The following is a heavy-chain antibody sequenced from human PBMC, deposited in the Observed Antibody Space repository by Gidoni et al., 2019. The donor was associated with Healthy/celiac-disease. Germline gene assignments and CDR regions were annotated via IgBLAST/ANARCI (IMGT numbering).Heavy chain of an antibody. D-gene: IGHD6-19*01. V-gene: IGHV3-15*01. CDR3: TTENLRLVTYYYYMDV. Sequence: EVQLVESGGGLVKPGGSLRLSCAASGFTFSNAWMSWVRQAPGKGLEWVGRIKSKTDGGTTDYAAPVKGRFTISRDDSKNTLYLQMNSLKTEDTAVYYCTTENLRLVTYYYYMDVWGKGTTVTVSS. J-gene: IGHJ6*03. CDR2: IKSKTDGGTT. CDR1: GFTFSNAW.